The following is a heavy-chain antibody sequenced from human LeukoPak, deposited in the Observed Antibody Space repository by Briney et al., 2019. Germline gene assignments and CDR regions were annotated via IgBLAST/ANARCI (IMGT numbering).Heavy chain of an antibody. J-gene: IGHJ5*02. Sequence: PGGSLRLSRAASGFTFSSYGMHWVRQAPGKGLEWVAFIRYDGSNKYYADSVKGRFTISRDNSKNTLYLQMNSLRAEDTAVYYCAKAGRNGRQGPNGNWFDPWGQGTLVTVSS. CDR3: AKAGRNGRQGPNGNWFDP. V-gene: IGHV3-30*02. D-gene: IGHD1-26*01. CDR1: GFTFSSYG. CDR2: IRYDGSNK.